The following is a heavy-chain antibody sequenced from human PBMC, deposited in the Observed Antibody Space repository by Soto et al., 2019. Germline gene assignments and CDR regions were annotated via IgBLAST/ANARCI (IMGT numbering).Heavy chain of an antibody. J-gene: IGHJ4*02. Sequence: GSLRLSCAASGFTFSSYSMNWVRQAPGKGLEWVSSISSSSSYIYYADSVKGRFTISRDNAKNSLYLQMNSLRAEDTAVYYCARGRIVVVPFDYWGQGTLVTVSS. CDR3: ARGRIVVVPFDY. CDR1: GFTFSSYS. CDR2: ISSSSSYI. D-gene: IGHD2-2*01. V-gene: IGHV3-21*01.